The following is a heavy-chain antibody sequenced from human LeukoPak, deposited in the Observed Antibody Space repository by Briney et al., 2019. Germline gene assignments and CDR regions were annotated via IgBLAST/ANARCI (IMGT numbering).Heavy chain of an antibody. Sequence: GGSLRLSSAPSGFTFSGYAMSWVRQAPGKGVEWGSSISGGSTYYADSVKGRFTITRDNSKNTLYLQMQSLRAEDTAVYYCAKETIAARPLNGFDPWGQGTLVTVSS. CDR2: ISGGST. D-gene: IGHD6-13*01. V-gene: IGHV3-23*01. CDR1: GFTFSGYA. J-gene: IGHJ5*02. CDR3: AKETIAARPLNGFDP.